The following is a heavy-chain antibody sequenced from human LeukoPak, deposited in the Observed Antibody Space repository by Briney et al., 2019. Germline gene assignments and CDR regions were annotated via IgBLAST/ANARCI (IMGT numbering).Heavy chain of an antibody. CDR2: INHSGST. Sequence: SETLSLTCAVYGGSFSGYYWSWIRQPPGKGLEWIGEINHSGSTNYNPSLKSRVTISVDTSKNQFSLKLSSVTAAGTAVYYCARTVYYYDSSGYYFGNWFDPWGQGTLVTVSS. V-gene: IGHV4-34*01. CDR3: ARTVYYYDSSGYYFGNWFDP. CDR1: GGSFSGYY. J-gene: IGHJ5*02. D-gene: IGHD3-22*01.